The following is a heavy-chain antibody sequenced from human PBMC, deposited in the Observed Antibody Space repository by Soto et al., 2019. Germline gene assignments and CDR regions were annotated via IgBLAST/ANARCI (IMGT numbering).Heavy chain of an antibody. Sequence: EMQLLESGGGLVQPGGSLRLSCAVSGFSFSTYGVTWVRQAPGKGLEWVCGVSGGSGVTHYADSVKGRFTITGDASKKTVYLEMHSLMIEDMAVYYCAKCNSYGDVWCQGTLVNVSS. D-gene: IGHD5-18*01. V-gene: IGHV3-23*01. CDR1: GFSFSTYG. CDR3: AKCNSYGDV. J-gene: IGHJ4*02. CDR2: VSGGSGVT.